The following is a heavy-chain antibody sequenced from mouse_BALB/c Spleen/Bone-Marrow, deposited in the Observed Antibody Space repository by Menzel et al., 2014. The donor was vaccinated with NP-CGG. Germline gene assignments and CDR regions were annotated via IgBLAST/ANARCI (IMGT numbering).Heavy chain of an antibody. CDR2: INPGSGGT. CDR1: GYAFTNYL. Sequence: QVQLQQSGAELVRPGTSVKVSCKASGYAFTNYLIEWVKQRPGQGLEWIGVINPGSGGTNYNEKFKGKATLTADKSSSTAYMQLSSLTSDVSAVYFCARRDYSFAYWGQGTLVTVSA. CDR3: ARRDYSFAY. D-gene: IGHD2-13*01. V-gene: IGHV1-54*01. J-gene: IGHJ3*01.